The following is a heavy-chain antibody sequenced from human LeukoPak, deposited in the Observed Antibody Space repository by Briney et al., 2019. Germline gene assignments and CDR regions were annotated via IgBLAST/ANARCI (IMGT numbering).Heavy chain of an antibody. D-gene: IGHD2-15*01. V-gene: IGHV1-18*01. CDR3: ARDLDIVVVVAATGYFDY. CDR1: GYTFTSYG. Sequence: ASVKVSCKASGYTFTSYGISWVRQAPGQGLEWMGWISAYNGNTNYAQKLQGRVTMTTDTSTSTAYMELRSLRSDDTAVYYCARDLDIVVVVAATGYFDYWGQGTLVTVSS. J-gene: IGHJ4*02. CDR2: ISAYNGNT.